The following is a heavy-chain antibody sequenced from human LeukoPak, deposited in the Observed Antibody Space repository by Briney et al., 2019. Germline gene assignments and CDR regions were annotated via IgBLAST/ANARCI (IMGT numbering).Heavy chain of an antibody. Sequence: GGSLRLSCAASGFTFSSYDMHWVRQATGKGLEWVSAIGTAGDTYYPGSVKGRFTISRENAKNSLYLQMNSLRAGDTAVYYCARAHYYYDSSGYTYYFDYWGQGTLVTVSS. CDR3: ARAHYYYDSSGYTYYFDY. CDR1: GFTFSSYD. J-gene: IGHJ4*02. CDR2: IGTAGDT. V-gene: IGHV3-13*01. D-gene: IGHD3-22*01.